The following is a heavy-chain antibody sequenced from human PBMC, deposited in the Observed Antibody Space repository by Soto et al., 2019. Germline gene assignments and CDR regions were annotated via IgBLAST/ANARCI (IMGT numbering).Heavy chain of an antibody. CDR2: INSDGSST. D-gene: IGHD2-2*01. CDR3: ANGKYCISTSCYEDGMDV. V-gene: IGHV3-74*01. J-gene: IGHJ6*02. CDR1: GFTFRSYW. Sequence: GGSLRLSCAASGFTFRSYWMQWVRQAPGKGLVWVSWINSDGSSTSYADSVKGRFTISRDNAKNTLYLQMNSLRAEDTAVYYCANGKYCISTSCYEDGMDVWGQGTTVTVSS.